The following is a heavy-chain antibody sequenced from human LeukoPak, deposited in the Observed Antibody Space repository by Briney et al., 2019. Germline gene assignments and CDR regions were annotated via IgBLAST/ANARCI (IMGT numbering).Heavy chain of an antibody. D-gene: IGHD3-22*01. CDR2: IYTSGST. Sequence: PSQTLSLTCTVSGVSISSGRYYWSWIRQPAGQGLEWIGRIYTSGSTNYNPSLNSRVTISVDTSKNQFSLKLSSVSAANTAVYYCARGPTTYYYDSSGYYYDYWGQGTLVTVSS. CDR3: ARGPTTYYYDSSGYYYDY. CDR1: GVSISSGRYY. V-gene: IGHV4-61*02. J-gene: IGHJ4*02.